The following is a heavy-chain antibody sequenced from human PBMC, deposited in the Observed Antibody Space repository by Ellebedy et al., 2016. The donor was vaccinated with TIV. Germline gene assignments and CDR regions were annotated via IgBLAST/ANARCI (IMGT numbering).Heavy chain of an antibody. D-gene: IGHD5-24*01. J-gene: IGHJ6*02. CDR3: ARVGWLRAPAPYYYYYYGMDV. CDR1: GYSFTSYW. Sequence: GESLKISCKGSGYSFTSYWISWVRQMPGKGLEWMGRIDPSDSYTNYSPSFQGHVTISADKSISTAYLQWSSLKASDTAMYYCARVGWLRAPAPYYYYYYGMDVWGQGTTVTVSS. V-gene: IGHV5-10-1*01. CDR2: IDPSDSYT.